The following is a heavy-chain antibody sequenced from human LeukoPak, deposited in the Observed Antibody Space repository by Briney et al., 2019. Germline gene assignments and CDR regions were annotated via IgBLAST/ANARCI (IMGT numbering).Heavy chain of an antibody. D-gene: IGHD3-22*01. V-gene: IGHV4-34*01. Sequence: PSETLSLTCAVYGGSFSGYYWSWIRQPPGKGLEWIGEINHSGSTNYNPSLKSRVTISVDTSKNQFSLKLSSVTAADTAVYYCARQGYSSGFDRFDYWGQGTLVTVSS. CDR1: GGSFSGYY. CDR2: INHSGST. CDR3: ARQGYSSGFDRFDY. J-gene: IGHJ4*02.